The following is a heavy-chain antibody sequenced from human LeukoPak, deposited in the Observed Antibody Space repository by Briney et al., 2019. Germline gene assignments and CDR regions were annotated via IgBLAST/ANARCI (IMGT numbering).Heavy chain of an antibody. D-gene: IGHD1-26*01. V-gene: IGHV4-39*01. CDR3: ARLTPYSGSPLDDY. J-gene: IGHJ4*02. CDR2: VSYSGST. Sequence: SETLSLTCTVSGGSISSISNYWGWIRQPPGKGLEYIGSVSYSGSTYYNPSLKSRVTMSADTSKNQFSLKLSSVTAADTAVSYCARLTPYSGSPLDDYWGQGTLVTVSS. CDR1: GGSISSISNY.